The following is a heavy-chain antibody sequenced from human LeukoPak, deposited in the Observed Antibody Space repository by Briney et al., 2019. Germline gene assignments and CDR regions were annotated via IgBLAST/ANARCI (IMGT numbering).Heavy chain of an antibody. Sequence: PSETLSLTCTVSGYSISSGYYWGWIRQPPGKGLEWIGSIYHSGSTYYNPSLKSRVSISVDTSKNQFSLKLSSVTAADTAVYYCARDSLPYYDSSGYNWSDPWGQGTLVTVSS. CDR2: IYHSGST. CDR1: GYSISSGYY. D-gene: IGHD3-22*01. CDR3: ARDSLPYYDSSGYNWSDP. J-gene: IGHJ5*02. V-gene: IGHV4-38-2*02.